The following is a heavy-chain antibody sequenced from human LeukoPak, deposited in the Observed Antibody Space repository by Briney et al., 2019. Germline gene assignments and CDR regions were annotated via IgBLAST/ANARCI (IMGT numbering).Heavy chain of an antibody. Sequence: SETLSLTCAVSGGSISSGGYPWSWIRQPPGKGLEWVGYIYHSGSTYYNPSLKSRVTISVDRSKNQFSLKLSSVTAADTAVYCCARVKWMGLSCWFDPWGQGTLVTVSS. J-gene: IGHJ5*02. D-gene: IGHD6-19*01. V-gene: IGHV4-30-2*01. CDR1: GGSISSGGYP. CDR2: IYHSGST. CDR3: ARVKWMGLSCWFDP.